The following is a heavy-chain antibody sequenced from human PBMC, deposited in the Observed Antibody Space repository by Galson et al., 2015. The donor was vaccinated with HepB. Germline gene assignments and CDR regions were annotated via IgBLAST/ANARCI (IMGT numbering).Heavy chain of an antibody. V-gene: IGHV4-61*01. J-gene: IGHJ3*02. D-gene: IGHD1-1*01. CDR3: ARGELRLDAFDI. CDR2: IYYTGSA. Sequence: ETLSLTCTVSGGSVNSGSYYWSWVRQTPEKGLEWIAYIYYTGSANYNPSLKSRVSISLSTSNTQVSLNVRSVTAADTAVYYCARGELRLDAFDIWGRGTRVIVSS. CDR1: GGSVNSGSYY.